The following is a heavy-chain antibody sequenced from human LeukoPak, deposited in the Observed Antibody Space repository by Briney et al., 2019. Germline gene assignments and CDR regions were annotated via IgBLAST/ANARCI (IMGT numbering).Heavy chain of an antibody. D-gene: IGHD4-17*01. Sequence: ASVKVSCKASGYTFTSYGISWVRQAPGQGLEWMGWISAYNGNTNYAQKLQGRVTMTTDTSTSTAYMELRSLRSDDTAVYYCARERYGDYDPVWFDPWGQGTLVTVSS. CDR3: ARERYGDYDPVWFDP. CDR2: ISAYNGNT. CDR1: GYTFTSYG. V-gene: IGHV1-18*01. J-gene: IGHJ5*02.